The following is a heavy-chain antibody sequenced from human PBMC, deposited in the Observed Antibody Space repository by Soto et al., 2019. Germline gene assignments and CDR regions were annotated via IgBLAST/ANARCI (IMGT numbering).Heavy chain of an antibody. CDR1: GYTFTGYY. Sequence: QVQLVQSGAEVKKPGASVKVSCKAFGYTFTGYYMHWVRQAPGQALEWMGWINPNSGGTNYAQKFQGRVTMTRDTSLSTGSMELSGLRCDDTAVYYCASGGLVRWRNYQFDYWGQGTLVTVSS. V-gene: IGHV1-2*02. CDR2: INPNSGGT. CDR3: ASGGLVRWRNYQFDY. J-gene: IGHJ4*02. D-gene: IGHD4-4*01.